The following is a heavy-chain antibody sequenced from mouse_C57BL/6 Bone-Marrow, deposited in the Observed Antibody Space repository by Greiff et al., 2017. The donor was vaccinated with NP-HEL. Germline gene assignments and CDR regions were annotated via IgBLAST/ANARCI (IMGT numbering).Heavy chain of an antibody. Sequence: VQLQQSGTVLARPGASVKMSCKTSGYTFTSYWMHWVKQRPGQGLEWIGAIYPGNSDTSYNQKFKGKAKLTVDTSSSTAYMQLSSLTSEDSAVYYCARAGYDWYFDVWGTGTTVTVSS. V-gene: IGHV1-5*01. CDR3: ARAGYDWYFDV. D-gene: IGHD2-10*02. CDR1: GYTFTSYW. J-gene: IGHJ1*03. CDR2: IYPGNSDT.